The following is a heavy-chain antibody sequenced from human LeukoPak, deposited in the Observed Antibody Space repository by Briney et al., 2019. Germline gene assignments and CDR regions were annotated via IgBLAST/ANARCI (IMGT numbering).Heavy chain of an antibody. D-gene: IGHD2-21*01. V-gene: IGHV1-69*02. Sequence: SVKVSCKASGGTFSSYTISWVRQAPGQGLEWMGRIIPILGIANYAQKFQGRVTITADKSTSTAYMELSSLRSEDTAVYYCARGLAYCGGDCYSGLGYWGQGTLVTVSS. J-gene: IGHJ4*02. CDR3: ARGLAYCGGDCYSGLGY. CDR1: GGTFSSYT. CDR2: IIPILGIA.